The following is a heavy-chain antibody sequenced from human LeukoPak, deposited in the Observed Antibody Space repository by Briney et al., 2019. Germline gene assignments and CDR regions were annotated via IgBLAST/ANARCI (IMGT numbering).Heavy chain of an antibody. Sequence: GGSLRLSCAASGFTFSSYEMNWVRQAPGKGLEWVAFIRYDGSNKYYADSVKGRFTISRDNSKDTLYLQMNSLRAEDTAVYYCANLIFGVVVVDYWGQGTLVTVSS. CDR2: IRYDGSNK. CDR1: GFTFSSYE. V-gene: IGHV3-30*02. D-gene: IGHD3-3*01. J-gene: IGHJ4*02. CDR3: ANLIFGVVVVDY.